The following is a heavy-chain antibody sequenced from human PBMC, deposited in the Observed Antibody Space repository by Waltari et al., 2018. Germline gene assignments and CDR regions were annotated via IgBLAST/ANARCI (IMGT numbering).Heavy chain of an antibody. D-gene: IGHD1-26*01. Sequence: QVQLVQSGAEVKKPGSSVKVSCTASGGTFSSYAISWVRQAPGQGLEWMGGIIPIFGTANYAQKFQGRVTITADESTSTAYMELSSLRSEDTAVYYCAREGSGSYGGWYAFDIWGQGTMVTVSS. CDR2: IIPIFGTA. J-gene: IGHJ3*02. CDR1: GGTFSSYA. CDR3: AREGSGSYGGWYAFDI. V-gene: IGHV1-69*13.